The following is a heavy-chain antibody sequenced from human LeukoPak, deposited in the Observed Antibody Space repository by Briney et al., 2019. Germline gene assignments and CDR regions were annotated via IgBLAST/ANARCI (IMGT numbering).Heavy chain of an antibody. CDR2: ISWNSGSI. D-gene: IGHD2-2*02. V-gene: IGHV3-9*03. CDR3: AKDLGYCSSTSCYTFSGFDY. CDR1: GFTFDYYA. J-gene: IGHJ4*02. Sequence: SLRLSCAASGFTFDYYAMHWVRQAPGTGLEWVSGISWNSGSIGYADSVRGRFTISRDNAKNSLYLQMNSLRAEDMALYYCAKDLGYCSSTSCYTFSGFDYWGQGTLVTVSS.